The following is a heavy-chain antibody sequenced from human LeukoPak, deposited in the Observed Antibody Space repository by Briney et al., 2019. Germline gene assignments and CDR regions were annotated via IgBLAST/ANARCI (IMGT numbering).Heavy chain of an antibody. CDR2: INPNSGGT. Sequence: ASVTVSCKASGYTFTGYYMHWVRPAPGQGLAWMGWINPNSGGTNYAQKFQGRVTMTRDTSISTAYMALNRLSSDDTAVYYCARRAYDSSKSWGGIDYWGQGTLVTVSS. CDR3: ARRAYDSSKSWGGIDY. J-gene: IGHJ4*02. D-gene: IGHD3-22*01. V-gene: IGHV1-2*02. CDR1: GYTFTGYY.